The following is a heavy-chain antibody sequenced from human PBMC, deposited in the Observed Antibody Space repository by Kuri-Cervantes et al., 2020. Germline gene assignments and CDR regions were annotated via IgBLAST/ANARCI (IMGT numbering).Heavy chain of an antibody. J-gene: IGHJ5*02. CDR1: GGSFSGYY. Sequence: ESLKISCAVYGGSFSGYYWSWIRQPPGKGLEWIGNFHHSGSTYYNPSLKSRVTISVDTSKNQFSLKLTSVTAADTAVYYCARVPGYSSSWYGPWFDPWGQGTLVTVSS. V-gene: IGHV4-34*01. CDR3: ARVPGYSSSWYGPWFDP. D-gene: IGHD6-13*01. CDR2: FHHSGST.